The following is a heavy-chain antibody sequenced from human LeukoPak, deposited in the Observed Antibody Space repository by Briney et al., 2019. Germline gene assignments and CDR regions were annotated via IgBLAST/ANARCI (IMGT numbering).Heavy chain of an antibody. V-gene: IGHV3-7*01. CDR2: INPDGRDT. CDR3: TSWGDTTAEYFQR. CDR1: GFTFSSYW. Sequence: PGGSLSLSCAASGFTFSSYWMNWARQAPGKGLEWVAHINPDGRDTYYVDSVKGRFTISRDNAQNSMYLQMNSLRVEDTAVYYCTSWGDTTAEYFQRWGQGTLVTVSS. D-gene: IGHD2-21*02. J-gene: IGHJ1*01.